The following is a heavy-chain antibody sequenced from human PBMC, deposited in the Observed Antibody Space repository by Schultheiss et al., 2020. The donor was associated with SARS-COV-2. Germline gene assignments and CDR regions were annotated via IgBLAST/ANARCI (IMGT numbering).Heavy chain of an antibody. D-gene: IGHD5-18*01. Sequence: SETLSLTCAVYGGSFSSYYWSWIRQPPGKGLEWIGYIYHSGSTNYNPSLKSRVTISVDTSKTQFSLKLGSVTAGDTAVYYCSSADGYGYGYYYYYYGMDVWGEGSTFSVFS. CDR1: GGSFSSYY. CDR2: IYHSGST. V-gene: IGHV4-59*01. J-gene: IGHJ6*02. CDR3: SSADGYGYGYYYYYYGMDV.